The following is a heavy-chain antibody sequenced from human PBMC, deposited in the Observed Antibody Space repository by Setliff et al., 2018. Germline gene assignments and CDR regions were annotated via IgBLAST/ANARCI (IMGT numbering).Heavy chain of an antibody. V-gene: IGHV4-39*07. CDR3: ARNPDFLQYSFDL. Sequence: SETLSLTCTVSGGSISNSTFYWGWIRQPPGKGLEWIGSINYYGSIFDDGTTYSTYYNPSLKSRATISIDTSKGQFSLKLSSMTAADTALYYCARNPDFLQYSFDLWGRGTLVTVSS. CDR2: INYYGSIFDDGTTYST. J-gene: IGHJ2*01. D-gene: IGHD5-12*01. CDR1: GGSISNSTFY.